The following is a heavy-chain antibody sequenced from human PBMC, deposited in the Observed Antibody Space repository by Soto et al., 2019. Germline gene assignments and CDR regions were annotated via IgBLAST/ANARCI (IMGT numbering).Heavy chain of an antibody. CDR3: ATIVGANDY. J-gene: IGHJ4*02. CDR1: ARSIYTYS. D-gene: IGHD1-26*01. CDR2: IYSSGSA. V-gene: IGHV4-4*07. Sequence: PDALSLTCTVSARSIYTYSWTWLRQPAGKGLERIGHIYSSGSANYNPPLKSRVSMSVDTSKNQFSLKLNSVTAADTAVYYCATIVGANDYWGQGALVTVSS.